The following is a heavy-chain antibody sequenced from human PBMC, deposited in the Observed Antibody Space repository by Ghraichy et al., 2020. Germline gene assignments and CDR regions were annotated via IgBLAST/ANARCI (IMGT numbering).Heavy chain of an antibody. V-gene: IGHV4-39*01. J-gene: IGHJ2*01. CDR1: GGSISSSSYY. CDR2: IYYSGST. Sequence: SETLSLTCTVSGGSISSSSYYWGWIRQPPGKGLEWIGSIYYSGSTYYNPSLKSRVTISVDTSKNQFSLKLSSVTAADTAVYYCARLLWERYSPEDWYFDLWGRGTLVTVSS. CDR3: ARLLWERYSPEDWYFDL. D-gene: IGHD5-18*01.